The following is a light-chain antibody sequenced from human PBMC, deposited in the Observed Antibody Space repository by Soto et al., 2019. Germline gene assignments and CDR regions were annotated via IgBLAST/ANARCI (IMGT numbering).Light chain of an antibody. V-gene: IGKV3-20*01. CDR1: QSIRSN. J-gene: IGKJ1*01. CDR2: GTS. Sequence: EIVLTQSPATLSVSPGDQVTLSCRARQSIRSNSAWYQQKPGQAPRFLIYGTSSRATGIPDRFSGSGSGTDFSLTISRLEPEDFAVYYCHQYGSSPTTFGQGTKVDIK. CDR3: HQYGSSPTT.